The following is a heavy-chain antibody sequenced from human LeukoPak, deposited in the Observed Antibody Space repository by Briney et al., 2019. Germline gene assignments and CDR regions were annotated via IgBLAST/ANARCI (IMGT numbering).Heavy chain of an antibody. CDR3: ARALGRRSSAQLLLGWFDP. D-gene: IGHD2-2*01. CDR2: IYSGGST. J-gene: IGHJ5*02. Sequence: GGSLRLSCAVSGFSVSNNYMSWVRQAPGKGLEWVSVIYSGGSTYYADSVKGRFTISRDNAKNSLYLQMNSLRAEDTAVYYCARALGRRSSAQLLLGWFDPWGQGTLVTVSS. V-gene: IGHV3-53*01. CDR1: GFSVSNNY.